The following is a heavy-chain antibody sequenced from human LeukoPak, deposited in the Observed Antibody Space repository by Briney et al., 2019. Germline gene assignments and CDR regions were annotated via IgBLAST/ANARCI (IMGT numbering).Heavy chain of an antibody. CDR1: GGSFSGYY. CDR3: ARDPLNYDSSGGGVDP. J-gene: IGHJ5*02. Sequence: SETLSLTCAVYGGSFSGYYWSWIRQPPGKGLEWIGEINHGGSTNYNPSLKSRVTISVDTSKNQFSLKLSSVTAADTAVYYCARDPLNYDSSGGGVDPWGQGTLVTVSS. D-gene: IGHD3-22*01. CDR2: INHGGST. V-gene: IGHV4-34*01.